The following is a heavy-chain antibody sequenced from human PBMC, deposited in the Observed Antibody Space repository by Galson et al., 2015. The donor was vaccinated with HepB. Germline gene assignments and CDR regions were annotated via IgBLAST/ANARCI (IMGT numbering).Heavy chain of an antibody. Sequence: SLRLSCAASGFTVDEYVMHWVRQGLRKGLEWVSAINWDGNGVAYADSVKGRFTISRDNAKNCLYLQMNSVRVDDTALYYCAKGGRSFNSGWYGPFFDFWGPGTMVTVSS. CDR1: GFTVDEYV. J-gene: IGHJ3*01. D-gene: IGHD6-19*01. V-gene: IGHV3-9*01. CDR2: INWDGNGV. CDR3: AKGGRSFNSGWYGPFFDF.